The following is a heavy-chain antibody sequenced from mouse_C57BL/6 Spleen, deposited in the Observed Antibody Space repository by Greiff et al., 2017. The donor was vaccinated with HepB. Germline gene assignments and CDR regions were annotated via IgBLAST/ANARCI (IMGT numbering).Heavy chain of an antibody. CDR1: GFTFSDYY. J-gene: IGHJ1*03. CDR3: ARVGGYWYFDV. Sequence: EVKVVESEGGLVQPGRSMKLSCTASGFTFSDYYMAWVRQVPEKGLEWVANINYDGSSTYYLDSLKSRFIISRDNAKNILYLQMSSLKSEDTATYYCARVGGYWYFDVWGTGTTVTVSS. CDR2: INYDGSST. D-gene: IGHD1-1*02. V-gene: IGHV5-16*01.